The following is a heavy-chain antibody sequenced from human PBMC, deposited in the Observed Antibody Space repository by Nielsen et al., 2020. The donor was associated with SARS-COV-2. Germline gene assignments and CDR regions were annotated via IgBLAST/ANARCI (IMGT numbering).Heavy chain of an antibody. CDR2: IYYSGST. Sequence: SETLSLTCTVSGGSISSSSYYWGWIRQPPGKGLEWIGSIYYSGSTYYNPSLKSRVTISVDTSKNQFSLKLSSVTAADTAVYFCARERSGTTFRFGFDPWGQGTLVTVSS. CDR1: GGSISSSSYY. J-gene: IGHJ5*02. CDR3: ARERSGTTFRFGFDP. D-gene: IGHD2/OR15-2a*01. V-gene: IGHV4-39*02.